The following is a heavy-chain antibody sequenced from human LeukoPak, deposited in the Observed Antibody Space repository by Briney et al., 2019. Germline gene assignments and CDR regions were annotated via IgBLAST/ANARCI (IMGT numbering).Heavy chain of an antibody. J-gene: IGHJ6*03. CDR3: ARVGLRGYSYGYMDV. Sequence: ASVKVSRKASGHTFTGYYMHWVRQAPGQGLEWMGWINPNSGGTNYAQKFQGRVTMTRDTSISTAYMELSRLRSDDTAVYYCARVGLRGYSYGYMDVWGKGTTVTVSS. CDR2: INPNSGGT. CDR1: GHTFTGYY. D-gene: IGHD5-18*01. V-gene: IGHV1-2*02.